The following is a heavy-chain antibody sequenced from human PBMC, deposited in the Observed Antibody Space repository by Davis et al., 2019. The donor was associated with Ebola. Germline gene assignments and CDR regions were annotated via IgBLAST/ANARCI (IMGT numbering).Heavy chain of an antibody. CDR3: ARVPKYCSSTSCYLYYYYYMDV. CDR2: VSHTGNT. Sequence: SETLSLTCAVSGGSFSGSYWSWIRQPPGKGLEWIGEVSHTGNTNYNPSLKSPVTISVDTSRNQFSLKLSSVTAADTAVYYCARVPKYCSSTSCYLYYYYYMDVWGKGTTVTVSS. V-gene: IGHV4-34*01. J-gene: IGHJ6*03. D-gene: IGHD2-2*01. CDR1: GGSFSGSY.